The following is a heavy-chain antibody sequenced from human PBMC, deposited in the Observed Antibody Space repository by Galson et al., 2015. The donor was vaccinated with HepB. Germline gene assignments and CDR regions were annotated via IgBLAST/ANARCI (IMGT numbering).Heavy chain of an antibody. Sequence: SLRLSCAASGFTFSSYWMHWGRQAPGKGLAWVSRINSDGSSTSYADSVKGRFTISRDNAKNTLYLQMNSLRAEDTAVYYCARDLFWSSSCMDVWGKGTTVTVSS. CDR2: INSDGSST. J-gene: IGHJ6*03. CDR3: ARDLFWSSSCMDV. V-gene: IGHV3-74*01. CDR1: GFTFSSYW. D-gene: IGHD6-6*01.